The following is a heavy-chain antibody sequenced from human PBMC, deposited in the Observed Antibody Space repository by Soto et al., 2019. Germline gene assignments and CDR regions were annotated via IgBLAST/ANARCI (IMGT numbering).Heavy chain of an antibody. J-gene: IGHJ6*02. CDR3: ARDIVLIWFGELLFTNYSSYDMDA. Sequence: SHTLSVTCAISGDSVSSNSAAWNWIMQSPSRGLEWLGRTYYRSKWYNDYAVSVKSRITINPDTSKNQFSLQLNSVTPKDTAVYYCARDIVLIWFGELLFTNYSSYDMDAWAQ. V-gene: IGHV6-1*01. CDR1: GDSVSSNSAA. D-gene: IGHD3-10*01. CDR2: TYYRSKWYN.